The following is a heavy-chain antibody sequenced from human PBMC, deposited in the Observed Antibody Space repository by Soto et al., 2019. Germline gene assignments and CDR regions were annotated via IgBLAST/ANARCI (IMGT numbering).Heavy chain of an antibody. V-gene: IGHV1-69*12. J-gene: IGHJ6*02. CDR3: ASGDIVLVPASRNYYGMDV. Sequence: QVQLVQSGAEVKKPGSSVKVSCKASGGTFSSYAISWVRQAPGQGLEWMGGIIPIFGTAKYSQKFQGRVTITADESTITAYMELSSLRSEDTAVYYCASGDIVLVPASRNYYGMDVWGQGTTVTVSS. CDR1: GGTFSSYA. D-gene: IGHD2-2*01. CDR2: IIPIFGTA.